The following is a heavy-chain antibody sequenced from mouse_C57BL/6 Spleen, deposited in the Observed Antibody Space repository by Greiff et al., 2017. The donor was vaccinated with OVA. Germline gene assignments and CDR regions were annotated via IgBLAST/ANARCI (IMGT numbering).Heavy chain of an antibody. CDR1: GYTFTSYW. J-gene: IGHJ1*03. CDR2: IDPSDSET. CDR3: ARPRYSNPYWYFDV. D-gene: IGHD2-5*01. V-gene: IGHV1-52*01. Sequence: QVQLQQPGAELVRPGSSVKLSCKASGYTFTSYWMHWVKQRPIQGLEWIGNIDPSDSETHYNQKFKDKATLTVVKSSSTAYMQLSSLTSEDSAVYYCARPRYSNPYWYFDVWGTGTTVTVSS.